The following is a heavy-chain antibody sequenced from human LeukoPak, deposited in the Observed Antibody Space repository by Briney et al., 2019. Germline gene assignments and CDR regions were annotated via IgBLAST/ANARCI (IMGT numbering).Heavy chain of an antibody. Sequence: ASVTVSCKASGYPFSAHFLNWVRQAPGQGLEWMGNIDTTTENPRYAQDFTGRFVFSLDTSVSTAYLQITSLKADDTAAYYCVRGTPTPGMDYWGQGTQVTVSS. CDR3: VRGTPTPGMDY. CDR2: IDTTTENP. D-gene: IGHD3-10*01. CDR1: GYPFSAHF. J-gene: IGHJ4*02. V-gene: IGHV7-4-1*02.